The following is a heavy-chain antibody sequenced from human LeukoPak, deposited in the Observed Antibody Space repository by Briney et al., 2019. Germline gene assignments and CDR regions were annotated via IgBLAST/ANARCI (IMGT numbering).Heavy chain of an antibody. Sequence: PSETLSLTCTVPGGSISSGSYYWSWIRQPAGKGLEWIGRIYTSGSTNYNPSLKSRVTISVDTSKNQFSLKLSSVTAADTALYYCARSYYDFWSGGEYYFDYWGQGTLVTVSS. CDR2: IYTSGST. J-gene: IGHJ4*02. D-gene: IGHD3-3*01. V-gene: IGHV4-61*02. CDR3: ARSYYDFWSGGEYYFDY. CDR1: GGSISSGSYY.